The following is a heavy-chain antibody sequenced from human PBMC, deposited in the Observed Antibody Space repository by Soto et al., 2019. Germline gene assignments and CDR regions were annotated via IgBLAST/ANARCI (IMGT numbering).Heavy chain of an antibody. CDR2: IYYSGST. CDR3: ARQQGHLLSASTWFDP. D-gene: IGHD2-2*01. Sequence: SETLSLTCTFSGGSISSYYWSWIRQPPGKGLEWIGYIYYSGSTNYNPSLKSRVTISVDTSKNQFPLKLSSVTAADTAVYYCARQQGHLLSASTWFDPWGQGTLVTVSS. V-gene: IGHV4-59*08. J-gene: IGHJ5*02. CDR1: GGSISSYY.